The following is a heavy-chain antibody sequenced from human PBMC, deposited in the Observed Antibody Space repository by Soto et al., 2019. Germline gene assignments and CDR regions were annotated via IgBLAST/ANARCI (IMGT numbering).Heavy chain of an antibody. CDR1: GYTFTSYA. CDR3: AREGVLRDNSGYHY. J-gene: IGHJ4*02. Sequence: ASVKVSCKASGYTFTSYAMHWVRQAPGQRLEWMGWINAGNGNTKYSQKFQGRVTITRDTSASTAYMELSSLRSEDTAVYYCAREGVLRDNSGYHYWGQGTLVTVSS. V-gene: IGHV1-3*01. D-gene: IGHD3-22*01. CDR2: INAGNGNT.